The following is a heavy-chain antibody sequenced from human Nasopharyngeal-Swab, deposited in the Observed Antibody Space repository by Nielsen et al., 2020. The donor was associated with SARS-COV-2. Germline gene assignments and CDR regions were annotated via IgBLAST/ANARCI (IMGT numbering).Heavy chain of an antibody. CDR2: IKQDGSEK. V-gene: IGHV3-7*03. CDR3: ARDCSHTSCYGNYYYGMDV. CDR1: GFTFSSYW. Sequence: LSLTCAASGFTFSSYWMSWVRQAPGKGLEWVANIKQDGSEKYYVDSVKGRFTISRDNAKNSLYLQMNSLRAEDTAVYYCARDCSHTSCYGNYYYGMDVWGQGTTVTVSS. J-gene: IGHJ6*02. D-gene: IGHD2-2*01.